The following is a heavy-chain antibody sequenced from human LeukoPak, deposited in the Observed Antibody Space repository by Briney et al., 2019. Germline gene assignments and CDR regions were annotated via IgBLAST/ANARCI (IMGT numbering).Heavy chain of an antibody. D-gene: IGHD3-22*01. Sequence: SETLSLTCAVYGGSFSGYYWSWIRQPPGKGLEWIGEINHSGSTNYNPPLKSRVTISVDTSKNQFSLKLSSVTAADTAVYYCASNGGNWYDSSGYYYNYMDVWGKGTTVTVSS. CDR1: GGSFSGYY. J-gene: IGHJ6*03. CDR3: ASNGGNWYDSSGYYYNYMDV. V-gene: IGHV4-34*01. CDR2: INHSGST.